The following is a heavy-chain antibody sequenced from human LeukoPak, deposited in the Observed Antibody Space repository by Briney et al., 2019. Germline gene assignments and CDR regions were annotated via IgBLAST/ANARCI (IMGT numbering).Heavy chain of an antibody. Sequence: GGSLRLSCAASGFTFSVYYMFWVRQALGEGLVWVSNISPDATNSKYADFVEGRFTISRDNAKNTLYLQLNSLRVEDAAVYYCATGYRSAYSWDSWGQGTLVTVSS. J-gene: IGHJ4*02. D-gene: IGHD5-12*01. V-gene: IGHV3-74*03. CDR1: GFTFSVYY. CDR3: ATGYRSAYSWDS. CDR2: ISPDATNS.